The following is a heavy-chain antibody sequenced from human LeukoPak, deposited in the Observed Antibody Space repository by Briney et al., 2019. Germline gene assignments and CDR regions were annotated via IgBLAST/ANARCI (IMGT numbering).Heavy chain of an antibody. V-gene: IGHV4-34*01. D-gene: IGHD1-14*01. J-gene: IGHJ4*02. CDR1: GGSMSSYY. CDR3: ARHNTESDY. CDR2: INHSGST. Sequence: SETLSLTCTVSGGSMSSYYWNRIRQPPGKGLEWIGEINHSGSTNYNPSLKSRVTISVDTSKNQFSLKLSSVTAADTAVYYCARHNTESDYWGQGTLVTASS.